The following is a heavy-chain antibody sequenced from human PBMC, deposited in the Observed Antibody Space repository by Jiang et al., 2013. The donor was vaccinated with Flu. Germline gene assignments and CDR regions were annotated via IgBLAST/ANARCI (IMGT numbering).Heavy chain of an antibody. CDR1: GFTFSSHG. V-gene: IGHV3-30*18. CDR2: ISYDGTNK. D-gene: IGHD3-10*01. J-gene: IGHJ5*02. Sequence: PGRSLRLSCAGSGFTFSSHGMHWVRQAPGKGLEWVAVISYDGTNKYYADSVKGRFTISRDNSKNMLYLQMNSLRAEDTAVYYCAKEVGPTLIRGVHGFDPWGQGTRVTVSS. CDR3: AKEVGPTLIRGVHGFDP.